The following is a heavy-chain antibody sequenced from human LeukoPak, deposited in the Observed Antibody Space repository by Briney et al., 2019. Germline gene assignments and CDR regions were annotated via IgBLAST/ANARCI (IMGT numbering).Heavy chain of an antibody. J-gene: IGHJ4*02. V-gene: IGHV1-8*03. D-gene: IGHD4-17*01. CDR3: ARTTSLTASGYDY. CDR1: GYTFTTYH. CDR2: MNPYSGDR. Sequence: ASVKVSCKTSGYTFTTYHINWVRQATGQGLEWLGWMNPYSGDRGYAQKFQGRLSITSDTSISTAYMELSSLRSDDTAVYFCARTTSLTASGYDYWGQGTLVTVSP.